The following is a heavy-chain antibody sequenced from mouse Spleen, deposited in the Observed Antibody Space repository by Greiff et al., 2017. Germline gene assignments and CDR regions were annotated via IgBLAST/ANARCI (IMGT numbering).Heavy chain of an antibody. CDR3: AILQGAY. CDR1: GYTFTSYW. D-gene: IGHD2-1*01. Sequence: QVQLKQPGAELVKPGASVKLSCKASGYTFTSYWMQWVKQRPGQGLEWIGEIDPSDSYTNYNQKFKGKATLTVDTSSSTAYMQLSSLTSEDSAVYYCAILQGAYWGQGTLVTVSA. V-gene: IGHV1-50*01. CDR2: IDPSDSYT. J-gene: IGHJ3*01.